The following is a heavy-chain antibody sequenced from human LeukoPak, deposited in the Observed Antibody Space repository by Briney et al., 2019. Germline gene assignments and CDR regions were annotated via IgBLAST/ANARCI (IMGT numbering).Heavy chain of an antibody. V-gene: IGHV4-59*01. CDR1: GGSISSYY. J-gene: IGHJ3*02. CDR2: IYYSGST. CDR3: ARFIVVVPAAKGPDAFDI. D-gene: IGHD2-2*01. Sequence: SETLSPTCTVSGGSISSYYWSWIRQPPGKGLEWIGYIYYSGSTNYNPSLKSRVTISVDTSKNQFSLKLSSVTAADTAVYYCARFIVVVPAAKGPDAFDIWGQGTMVTVSS.